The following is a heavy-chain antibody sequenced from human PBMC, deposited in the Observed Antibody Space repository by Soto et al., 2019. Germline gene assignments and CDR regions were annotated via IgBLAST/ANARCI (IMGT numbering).Heavy chain of an antibody. CDR3: AMEYCSATSCYKDY. J-gene: IGHJ4*02. V-gene: IGHV1-2*04. CDR1: GYTFTGYY. Sequence: ASVKVSCKASGYTFTGYYMHWVRQAPGQGLEWMGWINPNSGGTNYAQKFQGWVTMTRDTSISTAYMELSRLRSDDTAVYYCAMEYCSATSCYKDYWGQGTLVTVSS. D-gene: IGHD2-2*02. CDR2: INPNSGGT.